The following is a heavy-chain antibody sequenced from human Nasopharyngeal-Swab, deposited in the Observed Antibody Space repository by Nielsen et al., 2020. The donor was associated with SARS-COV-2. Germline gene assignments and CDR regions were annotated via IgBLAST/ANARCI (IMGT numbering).Heavy chain of an antibody. CDR2: ISFDGSTK. CDR1: GFTFSSYG. Sequence: GESLKISCAASGFTFSSYGMHWVRQAPGKGLEWVAVISFDGSTKYYADSVKGRFTISRDYSKNTLYLQMNSLRAEDTAVYYCARVLLTHYYYYMDVWGKGTTVTVSS. CDR3: ARVLLTHYYYYMDV. J-gene: IGHJ6*03. V-gene: IGHV3-30*19. D-gene: IGHD2-21*02.